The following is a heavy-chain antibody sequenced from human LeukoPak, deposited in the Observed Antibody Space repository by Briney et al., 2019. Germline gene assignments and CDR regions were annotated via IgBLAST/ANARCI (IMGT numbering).Heavy chain of an antibody. CDR1: GGSVSNYY. CDR3: ARQASWLPYFDL. V-gene: IGHV4-59*08. CDR2: IYFSGRT. D-gene: IGHD5-12*01. Sequence: SETLSLTCTVSGGSVSNYYWSWIRQSPGKGLEWIAYIYFSGRTNYNPSLKSRVTISVDTAENQFSLKLSSVTAADTALYFCARQASWLPYFDLWGRGTLVSVSS. J-gene: IGHJ2*01.